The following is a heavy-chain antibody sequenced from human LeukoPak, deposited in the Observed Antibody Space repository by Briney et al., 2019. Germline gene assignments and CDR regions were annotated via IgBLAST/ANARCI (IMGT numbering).Heavy chain of an antibody. CDR1: GGTFSSYA. Sequence: SVKLSCKASGGTFSSYAISWVRQAPGQGLEWMGGIIPIFGTANYAQKFQGRVTITADESTSTAYMELSSLRSDDTAVYYCARDRAPIRYCSSTSCSPAATPIDYWGQGTLVTVSS. CDR2: IIPIFGTA. D-gene: IGHD2-2*01. CDR3: ARDRAPIRYCSSTSCSPAATPIDY. V-gene: IGHV1-69*13. J-gene: IGHJ4*02.